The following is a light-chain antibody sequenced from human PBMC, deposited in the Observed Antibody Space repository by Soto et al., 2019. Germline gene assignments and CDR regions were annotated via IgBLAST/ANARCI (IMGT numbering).Light chain of an antibody. V-gene: IGKV3-11*01. CDR3: QQRRNWWT. CDR2: DAS. J-gene: IGKJ1*01. Sequence: EIVLTQSPATLSLSPGEGATLSCRASQSVSSYLAWYQQKPGQAPRLLIYDASNRATGIPARFSGSGSGTDFTLTISSLEPEDFAVYYCQQRRNWWTSGQGTKV. CDR1: QSVSSY.